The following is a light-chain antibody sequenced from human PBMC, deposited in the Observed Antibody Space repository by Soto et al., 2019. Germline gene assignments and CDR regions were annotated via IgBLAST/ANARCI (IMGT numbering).Light chain of an antibody. V-gene: IGKV1-33*01. CDR1: QDISNY. J-gene: IGKJ2*01. Sequence: DIQMTQSPSSLSASVGDRLTITCQASQDISNYLNWYQQKPGKAPKLLIYDASNLQTGVPSRFSGSGSGTDFTLTISSLQPEDIATYYCQQYDNPPYTFGQGTKLEIK. CDR2: DAS. CDR3: QQYDNPPYT.